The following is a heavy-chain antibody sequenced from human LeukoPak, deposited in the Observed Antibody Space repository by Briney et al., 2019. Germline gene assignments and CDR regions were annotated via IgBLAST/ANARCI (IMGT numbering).Heavy chain of an antibody. CDR2: INPSGGST. CDR3: AVILPYYYDSSGPFDY. J-gene: IGHJ4*02. D-gene: IGHD3-22*01. Sequence: ASVKVSCKASGYTFTSYYMHWVRQAPGQGLEWMGIINPSGGSTSYAQKFQGRVTMTRDTSTSTVYMELSSLRSEDTAVYYCAVILPYYYDSSGPFDYWGQGTLVTVSS. CDR1: GYTFTSYY. V-gene: IGHV1-46*01.